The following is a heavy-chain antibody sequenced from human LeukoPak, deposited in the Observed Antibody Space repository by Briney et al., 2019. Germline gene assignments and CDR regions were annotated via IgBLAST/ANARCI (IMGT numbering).Heavy chain of an antibody. D-gene: IGHD3-10*01. J-gene: IGHJ4*02. CDR2: IIPILGIA. CDR3: ARDMVRGVHGGQ. CDR1: GGTFSSYA. V-gene: IGHV1-69*04. Sequence: SVKVSCKASGGTFSSYAISWVRQAPGQGLEWMGRIIPILGIANYAQKFQGRVTMTRNTSISTAYMELSSLRSEDTAVYYCARDMVRGVHGGQWGQGTLVTVSS.